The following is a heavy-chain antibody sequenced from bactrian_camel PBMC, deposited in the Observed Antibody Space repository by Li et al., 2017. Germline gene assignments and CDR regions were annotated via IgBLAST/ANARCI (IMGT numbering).Heavy chain of an antibody. D-gene: IGHD3*01. CDR2: IISAGDKR. J-gene: IGHJ4*01. CDR1: GFTFSSYW. V-gene: IGHV3S1*01. CDR3: VMGYIEYGRFPH. Sequence: VQLVESGGGLVQPGGSLRLSCATSGFTFSSYWMYWVRLPPGKARESVAIISAGDKRDYADSVKGRFTTFRDSVKKMVYLQMNSLKSDDTALYYCVMGYIEYGRFPHWGPGTQVTVS.